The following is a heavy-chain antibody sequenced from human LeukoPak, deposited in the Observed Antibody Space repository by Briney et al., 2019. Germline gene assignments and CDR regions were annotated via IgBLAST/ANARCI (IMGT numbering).Heavy chain of an antibody. D-gene: IGHD1-14*01. CDR2: ISSSSSTI. CDR3: AGEGTNRYDAFDI. V-gene: IGHV3-48*04. J-gene: IGHJ3*02. Sequence: GGSLRLSCAASGFTFTKYSMNWVRQAPGKGLEWVSYISSSSSTIFYADSVKGRFTISRDNAKNSLYLQMNSLRAEDTAVYYCAGEGTNRYDAFDIWGQGTMVTVSS. CDR1: GFTFTKYS.